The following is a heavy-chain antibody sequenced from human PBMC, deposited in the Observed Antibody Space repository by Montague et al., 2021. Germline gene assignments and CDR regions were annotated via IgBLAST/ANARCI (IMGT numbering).Heavy chain of an antibody. V-gene: IGHV2-5*02. CDR2: IYWDDDK. D-gene: IGHD5-12*01. CDR3: AHRQGGYDLWY. Sequence: PALVKPTQTLTLTCTFSGFSLSTSGVGMGWIRQPPGKALEWLALIYWDDDKRYSPSLKSRLTITKDTSKNQVVLTMTNMDPVDTATYYCAHRQGGYDLWYWGQGTLVTVSS. J-gene: IGHJ4*02. CDR1: GFSLSTSGVG.